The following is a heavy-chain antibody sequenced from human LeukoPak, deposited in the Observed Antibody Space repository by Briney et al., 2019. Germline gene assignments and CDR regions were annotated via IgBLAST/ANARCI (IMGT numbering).Heavy chain of an antibody. V-gene: IGHV4-39*01. CDR2: IYYSGST. CDR1: GYSISSSSYY. D-gene: IGHD2-2*01. CDR3: ARMQYQLLTDY. Sequence: SETLSLTCTVSGYSISSSSYYWGWIRQPPGKGLEWIGSIYYSGSTYYNPSLKSRVTISVDTSKNQFSLKLSSVTAADTAVYYCARMQYQLLTDYWGQGTLVTVSS. J-gene: IGHJ4*02.